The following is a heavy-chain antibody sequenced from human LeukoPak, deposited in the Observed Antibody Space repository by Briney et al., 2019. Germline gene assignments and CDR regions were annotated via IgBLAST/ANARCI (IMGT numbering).Heavy chain of an antibody. CDR3: ARQVATSYYYYGMDV. CDR2: ISSSSSYI. D-gene: IGHD5-12*01. CDR1: GFTFSSYS. Sequence: GGSLRLSCAAFGFTFSSYSMNWVRQAPGKGLEWVSSISSSSSYIYYADSVKGRFTISRDNAKNSLYLQMNSLRAEDTAVYYCARQVATSYYYYGMDVWGQGTTVTVSS. J-gene: IGHJ6*02. V-gene: IGHV3-21*01.